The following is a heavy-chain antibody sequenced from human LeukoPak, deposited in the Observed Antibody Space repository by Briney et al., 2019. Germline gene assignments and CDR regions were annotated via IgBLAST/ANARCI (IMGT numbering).Heavy chain of an antibody. Sequence: EASVKVSCKASGGTFSSYAISWVRQAPGQGLEWMGGIIPIFGTANYAQKFQGRVTITTDESTSTAYMELSSLRSEDTAVYYCARVRSGDYYDSSGYYYWGQGTLVTVSS. CDR1: GGTFSSYA. V-gene: IGHV1-69*05. J-gene: IGHJ4*02. CDR3: ARVRSGDYYDSSGYYY. CDR2: IIPIFGTA. D-gene: IGHD3-22*01.